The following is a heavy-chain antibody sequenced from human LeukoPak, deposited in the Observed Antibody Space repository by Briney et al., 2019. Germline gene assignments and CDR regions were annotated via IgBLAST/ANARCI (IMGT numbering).Heavy chain of an antibody. Sequence: GGSLRLSCATSGFTFVDYGLSWVRRAPGKGLEWLCAINYNGAITDYADSVKGRFTISRDNAKDSLYLRMDSLRAEDTALYYCARDRLGPSFSVSHFDLWGQGTLVTVSS. V-gene: IGHV3-20*04. CDR2: INYNGAIT. CDR3: ARDRLGPSFSVSHFDL. D-gene: IGHD3-3*02. J-gene: IGHJ4*02. CDR1: GFTFVDYG.